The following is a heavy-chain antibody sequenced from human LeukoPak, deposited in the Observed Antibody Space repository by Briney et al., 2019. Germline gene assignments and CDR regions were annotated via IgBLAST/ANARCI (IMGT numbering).Heavy chain of an antibody. CDR1: GYTFTSYY. Sequence: ASVKVSCKASGYTFTSYYMHWVRQAPGQGLEWMGIINPSGGSTSYAQKFQGRVTMTRDTSTSTVYMELSSLRSEDTAVYYCARVPMGYFDWLLSPAINYYYYGMDVWGQGTTVTVSS. D-gene: IGHD3-9*01. CDR2: INPSGGST. CDR3: ARVPMGYFDWLLSPAINYYYYGMDV. J-gene: IGHJ6*02. V-gene: IGHV1-46*01.